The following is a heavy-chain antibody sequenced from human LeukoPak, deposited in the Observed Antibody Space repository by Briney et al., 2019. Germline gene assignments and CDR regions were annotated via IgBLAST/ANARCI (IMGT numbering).Heavy chain of an antibody. Sequence: PSETLSLTCAVYGGSFSGYYWSWLRQPPGKGLEWIGEINHSGSTNYNPSLKSRVTISVDTSKNQFSLKLSSVTAADTAVYYCARGGRGTTGTKARAFDIWGQGTMVTVSS. CDR2: INHSGST. CDR1: GGSFSGYY. D-gene: IGHD1-1*01. V-gene: IGHV4-34*01. J-gene: IGHJ3*02. CDR3: ARGGRGTTGTKARAFDI.